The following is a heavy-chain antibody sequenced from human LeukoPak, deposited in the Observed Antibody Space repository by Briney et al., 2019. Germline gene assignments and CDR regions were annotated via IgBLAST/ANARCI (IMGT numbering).Heavy chain of an antibody. J-gene: IGHJ4*02. D-gene: IGHD6-19*01. V-gene: IGHV5-51*01. Sequence: GGSLQISFKGSGSRFTSYWIGWVRPMPGKGPGWMGIIYPGDSDTRYSPSFQGQVTISADKSISTAYLQWSSLKASDTAMYYCARRSSGWYNYWGQGTLVTVSS. CDR2: IYPGDSDT. CDR3: ARRSSGWYNY. CDR1: GSRFTSYW.